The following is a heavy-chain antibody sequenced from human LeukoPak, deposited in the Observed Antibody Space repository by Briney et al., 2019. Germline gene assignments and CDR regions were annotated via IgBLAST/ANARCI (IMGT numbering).Heavy chain of an antibody. CDR3: ARDRLLEDRDYSSYYYMDV. J-gene: IGHJ6*03. Sequence: TGGSLRLSCAASGFTFSDYYMSWIRQAPGKGLEWVSYISSSGSTIYYADSVKGRFTISRDNAKNSLYLQMNSLRAEDTAVYYCARDRLLEDRDYSSYYYMDVWGKGTTVTVSS. CDR2: ISSSGSTI. CDR1: GFTFSDYY. D-gene: IGHD1-1*01. V-gene: IGHV3-11*01.